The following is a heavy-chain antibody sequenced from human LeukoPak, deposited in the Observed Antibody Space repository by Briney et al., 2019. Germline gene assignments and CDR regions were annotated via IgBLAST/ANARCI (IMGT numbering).Heavy chain of an antibody. CDR3: ARDRNYYGSGSYVGY. J-gene: IGHJ4*02. D-gene: IGHD3-10*01. CDR2: INPNSGGT. CDR1: GYTFTGYY. V-gene: IGHV1-2*02. Sequence: ASVKVSCKASGYTFTGYYMHWVRQAPGQGLEWMGWINPNSGGTNYAQKFQGRVTMTRDTSISTAYMELSRLRSDDTAVYYCARDRNYYGSGSYVGYWGQGTLVTVSS.